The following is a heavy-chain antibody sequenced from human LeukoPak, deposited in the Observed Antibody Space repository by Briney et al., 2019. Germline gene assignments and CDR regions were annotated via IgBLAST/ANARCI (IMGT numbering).Heavy chain of an antibody. D-gene: IGHD1-26*01. CDR1: GFTIINTW. V-gene: IGHV3-15*01. CDR3: TTGSYYTTGAFDI. CDR2: IRSTKDGGTS. J-gene: IGHJ3*02. Sequence: GESLRLSCTAYGFTIINTWMSWVRQGPGKGLEWVGRIRSTKDGGTSDYAAPVKGRFTVSRDDSKDTVYLLMNSLKADDTAVYYCTTGSYYTTGAFDIWGQGTRVTVSS.